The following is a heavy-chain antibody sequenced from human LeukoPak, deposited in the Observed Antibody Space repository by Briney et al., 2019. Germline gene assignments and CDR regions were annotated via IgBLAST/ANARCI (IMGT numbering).Heavy chain of an antibody. Sequence: GGSLRLSCAVSGFTFRRYWMSWVPQAPGKGLEWLANIKEDGSEKYYVDSVKGRFTISRDNAKNSLYLQMDSLRAEETGVYYCARDDIATYDYGGQGTLVTVSS. CDR1: GFTFRRYW. CDR3: ARDDIATYDY. V-gene: IGHV3-7*01. CDR2: IKEDGSEK. D-gene: IGHD2-15*01. J-gene: IGHJ4*02.